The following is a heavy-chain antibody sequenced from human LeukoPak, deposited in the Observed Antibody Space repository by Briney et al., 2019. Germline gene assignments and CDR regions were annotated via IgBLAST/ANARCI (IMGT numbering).Heavy chain of an antibody. D-gene: IGHD6-19*01. J-gene: IGHJ4*02. V-gene: IGHV3-15*01. Sequence: GGSLRLSCEASGFTFKNAWMIWVRQAPGKGLEWVGRIKSKTAGGTTDYAAPVKGRFTISRDDSKNTLYLQMNSMKTEDTAVYYCTTDRETAVAGTGGYWGQGTLVTVSS. CDR3: TTDRETAVAGTGGY. CDR1: GFTFKNAW. CDR2: IKSKTAGGTT.